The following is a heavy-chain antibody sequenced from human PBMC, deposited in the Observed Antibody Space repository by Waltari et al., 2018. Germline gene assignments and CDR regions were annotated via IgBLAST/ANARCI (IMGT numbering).Heavy chain of an antibody. CDR3: ARDPLYSSSWFPYYYYGMDV. J-gene: IGHJ6*02. Sequence: EVQLVESGEGLVQPGGSLRLSCAASGFTFSSYSMNWVRQAPGKGLEWVSYISSSSSTIYYADSVKGRFTISRDNAKNSLYLQMNSLRAEDTAVYYCARDPLYSSSWFPYYYYGMDVWGQGTTVTVSS. CDR2: ISSSSSTI. CDR1: GFTFSSYS. D-gene: IGHD6-13*01. V-gene: IGHV3-48*01.